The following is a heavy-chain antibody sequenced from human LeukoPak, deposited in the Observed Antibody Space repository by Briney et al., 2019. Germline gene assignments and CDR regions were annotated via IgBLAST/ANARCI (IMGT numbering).Heavy chain of an antibody. CDR1: GYPFTGYY. V-gene: IGHV7-4-1*02. J-gene: IGHJ4*02. CDR2: INTNTGNP. Sequence: GASVKVSCKASGYPFTGYYMHWVRQAPGQGLEWMGWINTNTGNPTYAQGFTGRFVFSLDTSVSTAYLQISSLKAEDTAVYYCARDWELLKDYWGQGTLVTVSS. CDR3: ARDWELLKDY. D-gene: IGHD1-26*01.